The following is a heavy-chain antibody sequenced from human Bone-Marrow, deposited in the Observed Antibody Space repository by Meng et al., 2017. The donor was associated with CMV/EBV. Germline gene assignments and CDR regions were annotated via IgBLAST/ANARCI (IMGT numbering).Heavy chain of an antibody. Sequence: GSLRLSCAVDGGSFSGYYWSWIRQPPGKGLEWIGEINHSGSTNYNPSLKSRVTISVDTSKNQFSLKLSSVTAAATAVYYCARDSLAAAGHWGQGTLVTVSS. CDR2: INHSGST. D-gene: IGHD6-13*01. CDR3: ARDSLAAAGH. J-gene: IGHJ4*02. V-gene: IGHV4-34*01. CDR1: GGSFSGYY.